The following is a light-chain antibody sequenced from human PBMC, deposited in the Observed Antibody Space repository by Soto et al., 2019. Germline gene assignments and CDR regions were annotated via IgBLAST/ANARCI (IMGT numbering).Light chain of an antibody. CDR3: QQYDRYPKT. CDR1: HFAATW. CDR2: DAS. Sequence: DIQLTQSPSSLSASVGDSVTITCRASHFAATWLAWYQQKPGKAPKLLIFDASFLQSGVPSRFIGSGSGTEFTLTIDGLQPDDSATYFCQQYDRYPKTFGQGTKVDIK. J-gene: IGKJ1*01. V-gene: IGKV1-5*01.